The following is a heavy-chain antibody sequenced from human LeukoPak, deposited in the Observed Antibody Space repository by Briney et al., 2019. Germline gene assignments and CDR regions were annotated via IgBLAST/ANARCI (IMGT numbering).Heavy chain of an antibody. V-gene: IGHV1-18*01. CDR2: ISAYNGNT. Sequence: AASVKVSCKASGYTFTSYGISWVRQAPGQGLEWMGWISAYNGNTDYAQKLQGRVTMTTDTSTSTAYMELRSLRSDDTAVYYCARPRGSGWFYYFDYWGQGTLVTVSS. J-gene: IGHJ4*02. D-gene: IGHD6-19*01. CDR3: ARPRGSGWFYYFDY. CDR1: GYTFTSYG.